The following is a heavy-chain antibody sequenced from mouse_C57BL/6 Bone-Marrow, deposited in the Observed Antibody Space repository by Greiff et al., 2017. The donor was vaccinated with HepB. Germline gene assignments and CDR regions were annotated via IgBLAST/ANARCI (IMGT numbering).Heavy chain of an antibody. CDR2: IWGVGST. V-gene: IGHV2-6*01. CDR3: ARSYYYGPYYAMDY. D-gene: IGHD1-1*01. Sequence: VKLMESGPGLVAPSQSLSITCTVSGFSLTSYGVDWVRQSPGKGLEWLGVIWGVGSTNYNSALKSRLSISKDNSKSQVFLKMNSLQTDDTAMYYCARSYYYGPYYAMDYWGQGTSVTVSS. CDR1: GFSLTSYG. J-gene: IGHJ4*01.